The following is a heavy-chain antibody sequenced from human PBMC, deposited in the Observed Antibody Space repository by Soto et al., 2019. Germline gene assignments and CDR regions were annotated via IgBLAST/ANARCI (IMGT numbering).Heavy chain of an antibody. D-gene: IGHD2-15*01. Sequence: GGSLRLSCVASGFSFSPYYMSWIRQAPGKGLEWISYISGDSSDTNYADSVKGRFTISRDNARKSVYLQMNSLRVDDTAVYYCARGDRIADSWGQGTVVTVSS. CDR1: GFSFSPYY. J-gene: IGHJ4*02. CDR2: ISGDSSDT. CDR3: ARGDRIADS. V-gene: IGHV3-11*06.